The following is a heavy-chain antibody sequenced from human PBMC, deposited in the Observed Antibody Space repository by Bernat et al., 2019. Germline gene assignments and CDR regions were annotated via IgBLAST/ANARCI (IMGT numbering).Heavy chain of an antibody. CDR3: ARRMAYYDILTGYFPGYFDY. CDR2: IYYSGST. Sequence: QLQLQESGPGLVKPSETLSLTCTVSGGSISSSSYYWGWIRQPPGKGLEWIGSIYYSGSTYYNPSLKSRVTISVDTSKNQFSLKLSSVTAADTAVYYCARRMAYYDILTGYFPGYFDYWGQGTLVTVSS. D-gene: IGHD3-9*01. CDR1: GGSISSSSYY. J-gene: IGHJ4*02. V-gene: IGHV4-39*01.